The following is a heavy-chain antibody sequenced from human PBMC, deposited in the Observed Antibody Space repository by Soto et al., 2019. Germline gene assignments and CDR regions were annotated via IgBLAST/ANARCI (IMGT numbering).Heavy chain of an antibody. D-gene: IGHD1-26*01. V-gene: IGHV4-30-4*01. J-gene: IGHJ4*02. Sequence: PSETLSLTCTVSGGSISSGDYYWSWIRQPPGKGLEWIGYIYYSGSTYYNPSLKSRVTISVDTSKNQFSLKLSSVTAADTAVYYCARDGGELPQLDYWGQGTLVTVSS. CDR2: IYYSGST. CDR3: ARDGGELPQLDY. CDR1: GGSISSGDYY.